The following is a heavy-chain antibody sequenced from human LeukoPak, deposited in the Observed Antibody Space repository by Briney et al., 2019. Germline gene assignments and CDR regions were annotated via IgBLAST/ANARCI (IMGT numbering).Heavy chain of an antibody. CDR1: GFSFTSHS. Sequence: GGSLRLSCVASGFSFTSHSMNWVRQAPGKGLEWVSYISSESGTKYHADSVEGRFTISRDNAKNSLYLQMNSLRAEDTAVYYCARDVHDYDSSGYYRFDYWGQGTVVTVSS. D-gene: IGHD3-22*01. CDR2: ISSESGTK. V-gene: IGHV3-48*04. CDR3: ARDVHDYDSSGYYRFDY. J-gene: IGHJ4*02.